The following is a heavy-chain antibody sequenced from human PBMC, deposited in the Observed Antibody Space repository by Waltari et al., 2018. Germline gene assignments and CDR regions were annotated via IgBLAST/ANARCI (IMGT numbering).Heavy chain of an antibody. D-gene: IGHD1-26*01. CDR1: GYTFTGYY. CDR2: INPNSGGT. J-gene: IGHJ3*02. Sequence: QVQLVQSGAEVKKPGASVKVSCKASGYTFTGYYMHWVRPAPGQGLEWMGRINPNSGGTNYAQKFQGRVTMTRDTSISTAYMELSRLRSDDTAVYYCAREEFLHSGRGDAFDIWGQGTMVTVSS. V-gene: IGHV1-2*06. CDR3: AREEFLHSGRGDAFDI.